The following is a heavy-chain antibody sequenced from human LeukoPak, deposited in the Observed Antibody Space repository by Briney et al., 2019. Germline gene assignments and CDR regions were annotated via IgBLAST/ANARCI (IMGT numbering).Heavy chain of an antibody. Sequence: GASVKVSCKASGYTFTSYGISWVRQAPGQGLEWMGWISAYNGNTNYAQKLQGRVTMTTDTSTSTAYMELRSLRSDDTAVYYCARGGPGRMVRGVKRWFDPWGQGTLVTVSS. CDR1: GYTFTSYG. CDR3: ARGGPGRMVRGVKRWFDP. V-gene: IGHV1-18*01. D-gene: IGHD3-10*01. J-gene: IGHJ5*02. CDR2: ISAYNGNT.